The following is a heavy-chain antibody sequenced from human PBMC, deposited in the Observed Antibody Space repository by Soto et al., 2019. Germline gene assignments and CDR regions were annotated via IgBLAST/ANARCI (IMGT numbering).Heavy chain of an antibody. D-gene: IGHD1-1*01. V-gene: IGHV3-33*06. Sequence: QVQVVESGGGVVQPGRSLRLSCGASGFTFSSYTMYWVRQAPGKGLEGVAIIWHDGSHQYYADSVKGRFTISRDNSKNTLYLQMNNVRAEDTAVYYGAKEDWSDGHYCGMGVWGQGTTVTVSS. CDR3: AKEDWSDGHYCGMGV. CDR2: IWHDGSHQ. CDR1: GFTFSSYT. J-gene: IGHJ6*02.